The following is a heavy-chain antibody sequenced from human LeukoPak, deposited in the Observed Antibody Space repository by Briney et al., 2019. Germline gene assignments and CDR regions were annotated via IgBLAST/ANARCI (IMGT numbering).Heavy chain of an antibody. CDR3: ARAKVAGPQNYYYYYGMDV. D-gene: IGHD6-19*01. CDR2: INPSGGST. Sequence: ASVKVSCKASGYTFTSYYMHWVRQAPGQGLEWMGIINPSGGSTSYAQKFQGRVIMTRDTSTSTVYMELSSLRSEDTAVYYCARAKVAGPQNYYYYYGMDVWGQGTTVTVSS. CDR1: GYTFTSYY. V-gene: IGHV1-46*01. J-gene: IGHJ6*02.